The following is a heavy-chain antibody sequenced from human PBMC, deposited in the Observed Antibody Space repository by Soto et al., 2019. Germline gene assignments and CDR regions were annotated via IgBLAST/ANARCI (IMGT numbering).Heavy chain of an antibody. CDR1: GFTFSSYA. J-gene: IGHJ4*02. CDR3: AKLGGGSYYFY. V-gene: IGHV3-23*01. Sequence: PGGSLRLSCAASGFTFSSYAMSWVRQAPGKGLEWVSAISGSGGSTYYADSVKGRFTISRDNSKNTLYLQMNSLRAEDTSVYCCAKLGGGSYYFYWGQGTLVPVSS. D-gene: IGHD1-26*01. CDR2: ISGSGGST.